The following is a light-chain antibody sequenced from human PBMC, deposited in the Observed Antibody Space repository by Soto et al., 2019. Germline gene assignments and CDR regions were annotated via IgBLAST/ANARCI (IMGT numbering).Light chain of an antibody. J-gene: IGKJ4*01. CDR3: QQYNNGPPPLT. Sequence: EIVMTQSPATLSVSPGERATLSCRASQSVSSNLAWYQQKPGQAPRLPIYGASTRATGIPARFSGSGSGTEFTLTISSLQSEDFAVYYCQQYNNGPPPLTFGGGTKVEIK. V-gene: IGKV3-15*01. CDR1: QSVSSN. CDR2: GAS.